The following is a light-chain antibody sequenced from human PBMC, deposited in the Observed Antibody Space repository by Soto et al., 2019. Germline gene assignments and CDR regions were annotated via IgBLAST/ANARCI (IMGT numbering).Light chain of an antibody. CDR3: QQYNNWPPT. Sequence: EIVMTQSPATLSVSPGERATLSCRASQSVSSNLAWYQQKPGQAPRLLIYGASTRATGISARFSGSRSGTEFTLTISSPQSEDFAVYYCQQYNNWPPTFGQGTRLEIK. CDR2: GAS. CDR1: QSVSSN. J-gene: IGKJ5*01. V-gene: IGKV3-15*01.